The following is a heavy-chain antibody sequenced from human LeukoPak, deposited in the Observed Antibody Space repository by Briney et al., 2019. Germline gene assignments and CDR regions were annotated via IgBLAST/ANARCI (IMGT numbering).Heavy chain of an antibody. CDR1: GGSISSGSYY. J-gene: IGHJ5*02. V-gene: IGHV4-61*02. D-gene: IGHD6-13*01. Sequence: PSQTLSLTCTVSGGSISSGSYYWSWIRQPAGKGLEWIGRIYTGGSTNYNPSLMSRVTISVDTSKNQFSLKLSSVTAADTAVYYCARDGVLYSSSWYTEGYWFDPWGQGTLVTVSS. CDR2: IYTGGST. CDR3: ARDGVLYSSSWYTEGYWFDP.